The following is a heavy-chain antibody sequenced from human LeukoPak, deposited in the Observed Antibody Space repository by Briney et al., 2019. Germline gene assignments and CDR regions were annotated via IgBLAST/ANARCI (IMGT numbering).Heavy chain of an antibody. Sequence: SETLSLTCADSGVSFSGYYWSWIRQPPGKGLEWIGEINHSGNTNYNTSLKSRVTISVDTSKNQFSLKLISVAAADTAVYYCASLTPTINYGSGTTIDYWGQGTLVTVSS. V-gene: IGHV4-34*01. CDR2: INHSGNT. D-gene: IGHD3-10*01. J-gene: IGHJ4*02. CDR1: GVSFSGYY. CDR3: ASLTPTINYGSGTTIDY.